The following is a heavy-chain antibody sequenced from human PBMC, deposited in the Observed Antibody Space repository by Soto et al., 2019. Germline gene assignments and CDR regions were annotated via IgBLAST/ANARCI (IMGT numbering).Heavy chain of an antibody. CDR1: GYTFTGYY. CDR2: INPNSGGT. V-gene: IGHV1-2*04. Sequence: ASVKVSCKASGYTFTGYYMHWVRLAPGQGLEWMGWINPNSGGTNYAQKFQGWVTMTRDTSISTAYMELSRLRSDDTAVYYCARGSPLTFGGVIVALDYWGQGTLVTVSS. J-gene: IGHJ4*02. D-gene: IGHD3-16*02. CDR3: ARGSPLTFGGVIVALDY.